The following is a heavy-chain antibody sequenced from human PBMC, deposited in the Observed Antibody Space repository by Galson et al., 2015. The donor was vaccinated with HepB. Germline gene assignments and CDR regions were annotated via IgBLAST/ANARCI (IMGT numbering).Heavy chain of an antibody. CDR1: GYTFAVSY. CDR3: ARDAPYYDILTGPPDY. Sequence: SVKVSCKASGYTFAVSYIHWVRQAPGQGLEWMGRINPNRGGTSYAPKFQGRVTMTGDTSISTAYMELSRLTSDDTAVYYCARDAPYYDILTGPPDYWGQGTLVTVSS. J-gene: IGHJ4*02. CDR2: INPNRGGT. V-gene: IGHV1-2*06. D-gene: IGHD3-9*01.